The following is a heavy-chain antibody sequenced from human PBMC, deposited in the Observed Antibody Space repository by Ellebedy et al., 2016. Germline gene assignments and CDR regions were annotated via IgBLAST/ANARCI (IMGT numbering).Heavy chain of an antibody. J-gene: IGHJ4*02. V-gene: IGHV3-23*01. CDR2: AGCSDGST. CDR1: GFTFGGYA. Sequence: GESLKISCVASGFTFGGYAMTWVRQAPGKGLEWVSAAGCSDGSTFYADSVKGRFTISRDNSKNTLFLQMNRLSAEDTAVYYCARDFDWAFDYWGQGTLVTVSS. D-gene: IGHD3-9*01. CDR3: ARDFDWAFDY.